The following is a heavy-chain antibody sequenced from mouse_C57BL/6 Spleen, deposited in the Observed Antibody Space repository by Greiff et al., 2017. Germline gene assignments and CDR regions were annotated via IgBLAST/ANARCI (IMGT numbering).Heavy chain of an antibody. J-gene: IGHJ4*01. D-gene: IGHD6-2*01. Sequence: QSCKASGYTFTSYWMHWVKQRPGQGLEWIGEIDPSDSYTNYNQKFKGKSTLTVDKSSSTAYMQLSSLTSEDSAVYYCARRRSLYAMDYWGQGTSVTVSS. CDR3: ARRRSLYAMDY. V-gene: IGHV1-69*01. CDR1: GYTFTSYW. CDR2: IDPSDSYT.